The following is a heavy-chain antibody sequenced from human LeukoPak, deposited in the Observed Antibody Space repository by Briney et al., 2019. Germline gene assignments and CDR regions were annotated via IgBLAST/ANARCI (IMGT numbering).Heavy chain of an antibody. V-gene: IGHV4-39*01. D-gene: IGHD1-26*01. J-gene: IGHJ4*02. Sequence: SETLSLTCTVSGGSIRSSYYYWGWIRQPPGKGLEWIGSIYDSGSTYYNPSLKSRVTISVDTSKNQFSLKLSSVTAADTAVYYCARLGSGSYYARYWGQGTLVTVSS. CDR3: ARLGSGSYYARY. CDR2: IYDSGST. CDR1: GGSIRSSYYY.